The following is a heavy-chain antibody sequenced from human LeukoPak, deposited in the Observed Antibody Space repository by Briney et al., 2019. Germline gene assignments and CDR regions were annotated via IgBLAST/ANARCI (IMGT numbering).Heavy chain of an antibody. CDR2: ISYDGSNK. CDR3: ARDSSDIVVVPAANHYYYYGMDV. V-gene: IGHV3-30-3*01. D-gene: IGHD2-2*01. J-gene: IGHJ6*02. Sequence: GGSLRLPCAASGFTFSSYAMHWVRQAPGKGLEWVAVISYDGSNKYYADSVKGRFTISRDNSKNTLYLQMNSLRAEDTAVYYCARDSSDIVVVPAANHYYYYGMDVWGQGTTVTVSS. CDR1: GFTFSSYA.